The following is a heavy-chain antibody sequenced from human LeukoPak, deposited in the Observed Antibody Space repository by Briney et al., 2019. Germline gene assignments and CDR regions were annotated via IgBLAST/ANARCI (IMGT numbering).Heavy chain of an antibody. V-gene: IGHV4-31*03. D-gene: IGHD6-19*01. CDR1: GGSISSGGYY. J-gene: IGHJ5*02. Sequence: PSEPLSLTCTVSGGSISSGGYYWSWIRQHPGKGLEWIGYIYYSGSTYYNLSLKSRVTISVDTSKNQFSLKLSSVTAADTAVYYCARQWLVHGSVVWFDPWGQGTLVTISS. CDR3: ARQWLVHGSVVWFDP. CDR2: IYYSGST.